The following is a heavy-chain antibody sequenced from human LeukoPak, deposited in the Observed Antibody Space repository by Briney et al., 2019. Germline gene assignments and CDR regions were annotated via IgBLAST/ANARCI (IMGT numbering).Heavy chain of an antibody. CDR1: PVTFGTSA. CDR2: LNEDGSKR. CDR3: ARDGRDGFIDY. Sequence: GGSLRLSCVGSPVTFGTSAMSWVRQAPGKGLEWVANLNEDGSKRYYVASVKGRFTISRDNAKNSLYLQMDSLTVEDTATYYCARDGRDGFIDYWGQGTLVTVSS. D-gene: IGHD5-24*01. J-gene: IGHJ4*02. V-gene: IGHV3-7*01.